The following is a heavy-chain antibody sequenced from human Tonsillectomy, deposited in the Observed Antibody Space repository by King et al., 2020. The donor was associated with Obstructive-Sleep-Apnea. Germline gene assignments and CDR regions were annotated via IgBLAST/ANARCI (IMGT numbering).Heavy chain of an antibody. CDR2: SSAYNGNT. V-gene: IGHV1-18*01. J-gene: IGHJ3*02. D-gene: IGHD2-2*01. Sequence: QLVQSGPEVKKPGASLKVSCKASGYTFTSYAISWVRQAPGQGREWVGWSSAYNGNTDYAQKHQGRVTITTDTSTSTAYMELRSLRSDDTAVYYCARRPAAPRLHAFDIWGQGTMVTVSS. CDR3: ARRPAAPRLHAFDI. CDR1: GYTFTSYA.